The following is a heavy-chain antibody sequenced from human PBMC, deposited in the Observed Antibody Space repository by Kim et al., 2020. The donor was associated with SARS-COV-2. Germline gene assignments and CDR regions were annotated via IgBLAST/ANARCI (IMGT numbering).Heavy chain of an antibody. CDR3: AKDLGYGSYYPIYYFDY. J-gene: IGHJ4*02. Sequence: GKGRFTISRDNSKNTLYLQMNSLRAEDTAVYYCAKDLGYGSYYPIYYFDYWGQGTLVTVSS. V-gene: IGHV3-23*01. D-gene: IGHD1-26*01.